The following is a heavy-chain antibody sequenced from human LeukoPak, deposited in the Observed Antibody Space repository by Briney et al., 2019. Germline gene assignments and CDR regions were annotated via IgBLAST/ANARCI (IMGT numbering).Heavy chain of an antibody. CDR3: ARGLSRYYGSGSYYRRSFDY. CDR2: ISSSGSTI. CDR1: GFTFSSYE. D-gene: IGHD3-10*01. J-gene: IGHJ4*02. Sequence: PGGSLRLSCAASGFTFSSYEMNWVRQAPGKGLEWVSYISSSGSTIYYADSVKGRFTISRDNAKNSLYLQMNSLRAEATAVYYCARGLSRYYGSGSYYRRSFDYWGQGTLVTVSS. V-gene: IGHV3-48*03.